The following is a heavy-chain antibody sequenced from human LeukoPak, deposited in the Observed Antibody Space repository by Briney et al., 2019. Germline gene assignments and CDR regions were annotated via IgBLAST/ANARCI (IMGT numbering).Heavy chain of an antibody. Sequence: ASVKVSCKASGYTFTGYYMHWVRQAPGQGLEWMGWINPNSGGTNYAQKFQGRVTMTRDTSISTAYMELRSLRSDDTAVYYCARDLDTHRAFDIWGQGTMVTVSS. D-gene: IGHD3-9*01. J-gene: IGHJ3*02. CDR1: GYTFTGYY. CDR2: INPNSGGT. V-gene: IGHV1-2*02. CDR3: ARDLDTHRAFDI.